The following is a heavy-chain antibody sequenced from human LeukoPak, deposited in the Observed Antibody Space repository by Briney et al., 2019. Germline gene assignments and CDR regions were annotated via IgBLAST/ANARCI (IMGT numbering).Heavy chain of an antibody. J-gene: IGHJ4*02. CDR3: ASKVGYCSGGSCYS. Sequence: PGGSLRLSCDASGFTFSNYAMSWIRQAPGKGLEWVSYISSSGSTIYYADSVKGRFTISRDNAKNSLYLQMNSLRAEDTAVYYCASKVGYCSGGSCYSWGQGTLVTVSS. D-gene: IGHD2-15*01. CDR2: ISSSGSTI. CDR1: GFTFSNYA. V-gene: IGHV3-11*01.